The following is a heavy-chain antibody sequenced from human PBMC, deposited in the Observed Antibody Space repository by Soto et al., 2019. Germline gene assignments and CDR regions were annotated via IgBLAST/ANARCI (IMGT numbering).Heavy chain of an antibody. V-gene: IGHV1-46*01. CDR1: GYTFTNYY. CDR3: ARIIGGSVAGYFDY. Sequence: ASVKVSCKASGYTFTNYYMHWVRQAPEQGLEWMGIINPSDGSTTYAQKFQGRVTMTRDTSTSTVYMGLSSLRSEDTAMYYCARIIGGSVAGYFDYWGRGTLVTAPQ. D-gene: IGHD6-19*01. CDR2: INPSDGST. J-gene: IGHJ4*02.